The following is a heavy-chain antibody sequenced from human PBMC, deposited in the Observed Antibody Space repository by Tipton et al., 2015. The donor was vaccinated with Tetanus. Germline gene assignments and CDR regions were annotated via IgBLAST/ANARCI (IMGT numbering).Heavy chain of an antibody. CDR3: ARHPLRFFAYYYMDD. Sequence: TLSLNCTVSGGSISSSSYYWGWIRQPPGKGLEWIGSIYYSGSTYYNPSLKSRVTISVDTSKNQFSLKLSSVTAADTAVYYCARHPLRFFAYYYMDDWGKGTTVTVSS. CDR2: IYYSGST. J-gene: IGHJ6*03. V-gene: IGHV4-39*01. D-gene: IGHD3-3*01. CDR1: GGSISSSSYY.